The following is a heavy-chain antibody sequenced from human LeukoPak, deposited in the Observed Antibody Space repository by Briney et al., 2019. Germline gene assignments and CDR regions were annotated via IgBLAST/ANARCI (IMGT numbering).Heavy chain of an antibody. J-gene: IGHJ4*02. D-gene: IGHD3-9*01. V-gene: IGHV1-24*01. CDR3: ATVRAYYDILTGYKD. CDR2: FDPEDGET. CDR1: GYTRTELS. Sequence: ASVKVSCKVSGYTRTELSMHWVRQAPGKGLEWMGGFDPEDGETIYAQKFQGRVTMTEDTSTDTAYMELSSLRSEDTAVYYCATVRAYYDILTGYKDWGQGTLVTVSS.